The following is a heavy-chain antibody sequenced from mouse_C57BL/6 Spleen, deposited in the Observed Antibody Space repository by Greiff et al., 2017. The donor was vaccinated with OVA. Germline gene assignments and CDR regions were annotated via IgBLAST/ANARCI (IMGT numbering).Heavy chain of an antibody. D-gene: IGHD2-4*01. CDR3: ARGYDYDQAWFAY. Sequence: VQLKQSGPGLVKPSQSLSLTCSVTGYSITSGYYWNWIRQFPGNKLEWMGYISYDGSNNYNPSLKNRISITRDTSKNQFFLKFNSVTTEDTATYYCARGYDYDQAWFAYWGQGTLVTVSA. CDR1: GYSITSGYY. J-gene: IGHJ3*01. V-gene: IGHV3-6*01. CDR2: ISYDGSN.